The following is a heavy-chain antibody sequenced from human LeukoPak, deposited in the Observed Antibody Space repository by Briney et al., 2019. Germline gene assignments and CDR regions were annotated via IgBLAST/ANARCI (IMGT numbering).Heavy chain of an antibody. CDR3: ASSPLLYCSGGSCPPNYYYYYMDV. Sequence: KPSETLSLTCTVSGGSISSYYWSLIRQPPGTGLEWIGYIYYTGSINYNPSLKSRVTISVDTSKNQFSLKLSSVTAADTAVYYCASSPLLYCSGGSCPPNYYYYYMDVWGKGTTVTVSS. V-gene: IGHV4-59*08. CDR1: GGSISSYY. D-gene: IGHD2-15*01. CDR2: IYYTGSI. J-gene: IGHJ6*03.